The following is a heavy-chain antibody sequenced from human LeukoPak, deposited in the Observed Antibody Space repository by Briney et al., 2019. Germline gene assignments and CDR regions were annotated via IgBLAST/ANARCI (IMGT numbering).Heavy chain of an antibody. CDR1: GGSISSYY. D-gene: IGHD4-23*01. J-gene: IGHJ3*02. CDR2: IYYSGST. Sequence: SETLSLTCTVSGGSISSYYWSWIRQPPGKGLEWIGYIYYSGSTYYNPSLKSRVTISVDTSKNQFSLKLSSVTAADTAVYYCARSGGNFLDAFDIWGQGTMVTVSS. V-gene: IGHV4-59*04. CDR3: ARSGGNFLDAFDI.